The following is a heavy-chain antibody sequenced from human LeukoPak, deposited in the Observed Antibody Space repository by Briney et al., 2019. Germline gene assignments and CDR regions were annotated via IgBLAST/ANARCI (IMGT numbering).Heavy chain of an antibody. Sequence: PGGSLRLSCVASGLAVSTNYMSWVRQAPGKGLEWVSVLYPGGTIYYGDSVKGRFSISRDDSKNTLFLQMTTLRAEDTAVYYCTRGLWFGTLGESFDIWGQGTMVTVSS. D-gene: IGHD3-10*01. CDR2: LYPGGTI. V-gene: IGHV3-53*01. J-gene: IGHJ3*02. CDR1: GLAVSTNY. CDR3: TRGLWFGTLGESFDI.